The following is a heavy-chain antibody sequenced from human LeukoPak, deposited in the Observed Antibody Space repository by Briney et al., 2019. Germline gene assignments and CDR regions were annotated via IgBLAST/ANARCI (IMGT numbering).Heavy chain of an antibody. CDR3: ARVRRIAAHPEPMDV. CDR1: GFTFSSYA. CDR2: ISYDGSNK. J-gene: IGHJ6*03. Sequence: GGSLRLSCAASGFTFSSYAMHWVRQAPGKGLEWVAVISYDGSNKYYADSVKGRFTISRDNSKNTLYLQMNSLRAEDTAVYYCARVRRIAAHPEPMDVWGKGTTVTVSS. D-gene: IGHD6-6*01. V-gene: IGHV3-30*04.